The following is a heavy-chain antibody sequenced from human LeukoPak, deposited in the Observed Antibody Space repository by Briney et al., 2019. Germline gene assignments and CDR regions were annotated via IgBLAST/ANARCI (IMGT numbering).Heavy chain of an antibody. D-gene: IGHD4-17*01. Sequence: ASVKVSCKASGYTFTGYYMHWVRQAPGQGLEWMGRINPNSGGTNYAQKFQGRVTMTRDTSISTAYMEPSRLRSDDTAVYYCARLFYGDHTTHDYWGQGTLVTVSS. J-gene: IGHJ4*02. CDR2: INPNSGGT. CDR3: ARLFYGDHTTHDY. CDR1: GYTFTGYY. V-gene: IGHV1-2*06.